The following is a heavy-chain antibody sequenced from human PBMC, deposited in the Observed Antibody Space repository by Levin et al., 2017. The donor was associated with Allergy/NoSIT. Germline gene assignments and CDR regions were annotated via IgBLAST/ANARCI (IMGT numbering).Heavy chain of an antibody. CDR1: GGSVSSSSYY. V-gene: IGHV4-39*01. CDR3: ARRGSFYPYFDS. Sequence: TSSETLSLTCSVSGGSVSSSSYYWGWIRQPPGKGLEWIGSIYYSGTTSYNPSLKSRLTISIDTSKNLFSLNLSSVTAADTAVYFCARRGSFYPYFDSWGQGTLVTVSS. D-gene: IGHD3-10*01. J-gene: IGHJ4*02. CDR2: IYYSGTT.